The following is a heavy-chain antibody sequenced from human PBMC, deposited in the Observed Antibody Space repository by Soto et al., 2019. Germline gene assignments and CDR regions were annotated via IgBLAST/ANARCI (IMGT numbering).Heavy chain of an antibody. CDR2: INPSNDNT. D-gene: IGHD3-22*01. J-gene: IGHJ5*02. CDR3: ARDTQQDSNGYYLEWFDP. V-gene: IGHV1-18*01. Sequence: ASVKFSCKASGYTFYRYGITWVRQAPGQGLEWMGWINPSNDNTNYAQKFRGRVTMTTDASTSTAHMELRSLKSDDTAVYYCARDTQQDSNGYYLEWFDPWGQGTLVTVSS. CDR1: GYTFYRYG.